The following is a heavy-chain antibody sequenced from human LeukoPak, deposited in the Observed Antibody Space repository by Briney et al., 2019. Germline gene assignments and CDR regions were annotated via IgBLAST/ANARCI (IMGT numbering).Heavy chain of an antibody. CDR2: IFTSGST. CDR1: GDSINSYP. D-gene: IGHD3-22*01. Sequence: SETLSLTCTVSGDSINSYPWIWLRQPAGKGLEWIGRIFTSGSTNYNPSLKSRVTMSVDTSKNQFSLKLTSVTAADTAVYYCARDPTRYYDTSGYPYYFDYWGQGALVTVSS. J-gene: IGHJ4*02. V-gene: IGHV4-4*07. CDR3: ARDPTRYYDTSGYPYYFDY.